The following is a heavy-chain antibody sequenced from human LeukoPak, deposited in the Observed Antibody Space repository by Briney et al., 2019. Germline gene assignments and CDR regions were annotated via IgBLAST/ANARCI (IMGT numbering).Heavy chain of an antibody. CDR2: INWNGGST. CDR1: GLTSVEDG. V-gene: IGHV3-20*03. J-gene: IGHJ5*02. CDR3: ARALAITIAAGTIFS. Sequence: GGSLRLSLAAFGLTSVEDGTGSVRQAPGKGLEWVSGINWNGGSTGYADSVKGRFTISRDNAKNSLYLQMNSLRAEDTALYYRARALAITIAAGTIFSCGQGTLVTVSS. D-gene: IGHD6-13*01.